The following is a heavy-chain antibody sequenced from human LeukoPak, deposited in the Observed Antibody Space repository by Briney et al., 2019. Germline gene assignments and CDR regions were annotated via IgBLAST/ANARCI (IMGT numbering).Heavy chain of an antibody. Sequence: PGGSLRLSCTAPGFTVSSSYMSWVRQAPGKGLEWVSIIYSDRNTYYAASVKGRFTISRDDSKNTLLLQMDSLRAEDTAIYYCARDSAFSSYSYWGQGALVTVSS. CDR1: GFTVSSSY. D-gene: IGHD2-15*01. V-gene: IGHV3-53*01. CDR2: IYSDRNT. CDR3: ARDSAFSSYSY. J-gene: IGHJ4*02.